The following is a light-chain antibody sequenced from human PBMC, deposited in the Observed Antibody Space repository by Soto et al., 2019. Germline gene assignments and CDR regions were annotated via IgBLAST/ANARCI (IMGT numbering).Light chain of an antibody. J-gene: IGKJ4*01. CDR3: QQFDSVPIT. CDR1: QDIRKC. CDR2: EVS. Sequence: DIQMTQSPSSLSASVGDRVTITCRASQDIRKCLNWYQQKPGKAPKLLIFEVSDLQRGVPSRFSGSRSGTDFTFTISSLQPEDVVTYYCQQFDSVPITFGGGTKVDIK. V-gene: IGKV1-33*01.